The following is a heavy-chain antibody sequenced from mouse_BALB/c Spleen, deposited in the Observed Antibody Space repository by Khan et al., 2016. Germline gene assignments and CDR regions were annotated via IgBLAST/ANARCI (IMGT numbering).Heavy chain of an antibody. CDR1: GFSITGFA. Sequence: QVQLKESGPGLVAPSQSLSITCTVSGFSITGFAVNWVRQPPGKGLEWLGVIWGDGSTDYDSALKSRLSISKDDSKSEVFLKMSSLQSDDTARYYCGSYYENYGWFAYWGQGTLVTVSA. J-gene: IGHJ3*01. V-gene: IGHV2-6-7*01. CDR3: GSYYENYGWFAY. D-gene: IGHD2-1*01. CDR2: IWGDGST.